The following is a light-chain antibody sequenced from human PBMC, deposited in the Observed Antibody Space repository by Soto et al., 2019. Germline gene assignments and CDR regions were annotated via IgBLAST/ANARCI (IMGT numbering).Light chain of an antibody. CDR1: QGISSY. V-gene: IGKV1-39*01. CDR2: AAS. J-gene: IGKJ1*01. Sequence: IQLTQSPSSLSASVVDRATITCRASQGISSYLGWYQQKPGKAPNLLICAASSLQSGVPSRFSGSGSETDFTLTISSLQPEHFATYSCQQSYSTTWTFGQGTKVDIK. CDR3: QQSYSTTWT.